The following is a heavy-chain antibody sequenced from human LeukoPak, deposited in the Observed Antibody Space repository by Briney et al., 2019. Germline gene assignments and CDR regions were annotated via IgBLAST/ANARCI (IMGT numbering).Heavy chain of an antibody. CDR2: IYYSGST. Sequence: PSDTLSLTCAVSGYSISSSNWWGWIRQPPGKGLEWIGYIYYSGSTNYNPSLKSRVTMSVDTSKNQFSLKLSSVTALDTAVYYCARREDYYGSGSYPNWFDPWGQGTLVTVSS. CDR1: GYSISSSNW. CDR3: ARREDYYGSGSYPNWFDP. V-gene: IGHV4-28*06. J-gene: IGHJ5*02. D-gene: IGHD3-10*01.